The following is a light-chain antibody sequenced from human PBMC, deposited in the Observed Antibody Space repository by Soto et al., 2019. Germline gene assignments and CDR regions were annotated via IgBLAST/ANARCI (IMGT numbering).Light chain of an antibody. J-gene: IGLJ2*01. CDR2: GNN. Sequence: QSVLTQPPSVSGAPGQRVTISCTGSSSNIGAGYDVHWYQQLPGTAPKLLIYGNNNRPSGVPDRFSGSKSGTSAFLAITGLQAEDEADYYCQSYDSSLSGYVVFGGGTKLTVL. CDR1: SSNIGAGYD. CDR3: QSYDSSLSGYVV. V-gene: IGLV1-40*01.